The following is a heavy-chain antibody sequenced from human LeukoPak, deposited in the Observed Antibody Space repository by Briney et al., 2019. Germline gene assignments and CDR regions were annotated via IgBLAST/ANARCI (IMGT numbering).Heavy chain of an antibody. V-gene: IGHV5-51*01. D-gene: IGHD3-10*01. CDR1: GYGFTSYW. Sequence: GESLKISCKGSGYGFTSYWIGWVRQMPGKGLEWMGIIYPGDSDTRYSPSFQGQVTISADKSISTAYLQWSSLKASDTAMYYCARQYHGSGSYSAFDIWRQGTMVTVSS. CDR2: IYPGDSDT. J-gene: IGHJ3*02. CDR3: ARQYHGSGSYSAFDI.